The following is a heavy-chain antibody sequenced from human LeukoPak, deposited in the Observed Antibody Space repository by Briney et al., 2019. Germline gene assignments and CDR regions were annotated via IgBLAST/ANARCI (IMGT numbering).Heavy chain of an antibody. Sequence: GGSLRLSCAASGFTFSSYWMSWVRQAPGKGLEWVANIKQDGSEKYYVDSVKGRFTISRDNAKNSLYLQMNSLRAEDTAVYYCARDPMAAAAPGAFDIWGQGTMVTVSS. J-gene: IGHJ3*02. CDR3: ARDPMAAAAPGAFDI. D-gene: IGHD6-13*01. CDR1: GFTFSSYW. CDR2: IKQDGSEK. V-gene: IGHV3-7*01.